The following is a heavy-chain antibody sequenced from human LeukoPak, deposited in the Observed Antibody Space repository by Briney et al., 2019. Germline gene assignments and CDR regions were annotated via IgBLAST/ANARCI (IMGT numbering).Heavy chain of an antibody. J-gene: IGHJ4*02. CDR1: GFSVRTTY. V-gene: IGHV3-53*01. CDR3: ASGIRAFDN. D-gene: IGHD1-26*01. Sequence: GGSLRLSCAASGFSVRTTYMSWVRQAPGKGLEWVSVLYTGGGTDHADSVKGRFTISRDNSKNTLSLQMNSLRGEDTAVYYCASGIRAFDNWGQGTLVTVSA. CDR2: LYTGGGT.